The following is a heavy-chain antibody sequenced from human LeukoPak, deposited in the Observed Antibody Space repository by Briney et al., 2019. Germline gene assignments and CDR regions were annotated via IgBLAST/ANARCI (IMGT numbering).Heavy chain of an antibody. CDR2: ISWNSGSI. CDR1: GFTFDDYA. V-gene: IGHV3-9*01. J-gene: IGHJ4*02. D-gene: IGHD6-13*01. CDR3: AKDLLGAAAGTGIFDY. Sequence: QPGGSLRLSCAASGFTFDDYAMHWVRHAPGKGLEWVSGISWNSGSIGYADSVKGRFTISRDNAKNSLYLQMNSLRAEDTALYYCAKDLLGAAAGTGIFDYWGQGTLVTVSS.